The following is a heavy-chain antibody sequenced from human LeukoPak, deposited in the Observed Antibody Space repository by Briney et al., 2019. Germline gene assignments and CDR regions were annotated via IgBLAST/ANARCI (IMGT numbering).Heavy chain of an antibody. Sequence: SETLSLTCAVSGGSISSGGYSWSWIRQPPGKGLEWIGYIYHSGSTYYNPSLKSRVTISVDRSKNQFSLKLSSVTAADTAVYYCARDRHAFDIWGQGTMVTVSS. V-gene: IGHV4-30-2*01. CDR1: GGSISSGGYS. CDR2: IYHSGST. CDR3: ARDRHAFDI. J-gene: IGHJ3*02.